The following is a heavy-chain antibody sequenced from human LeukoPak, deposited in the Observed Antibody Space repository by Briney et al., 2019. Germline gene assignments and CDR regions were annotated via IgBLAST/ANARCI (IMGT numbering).Heavy chain of an antibody. J-gene: IGHJ6*03. V-gene: IGHV4-39*01. CDR3: ARVSLLVGGYMDV. CDR1: GGSISSSSYY. CDR2: IYYSGST. D-gene: IGHD2-15*01. Sequence: PSETLSLTCTVSGGSISSSSYYWGWIRQPPGKGLEWIGSIYYSGSTYYNPSLKSRVTISVDTSKNQFSLKLSSVTAADTAVYYCARVSLLVGGYMDVWGKGTTVTVSS.